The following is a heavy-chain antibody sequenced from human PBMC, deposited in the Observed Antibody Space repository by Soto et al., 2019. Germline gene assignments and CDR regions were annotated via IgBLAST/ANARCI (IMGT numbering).Heavy chain of an antibody. CDR2: ISYDEINK. CDR1: GFTFSSYG. J-gene: IGHJ4*02. CDR3: AKSVYNWNDGFFDY. Sequence: GGSLRLSCAASGFTFSSYGMHWVRQAPGKGLEWVAIISYDEINKYYADSVKGRFTISRDNSKNTLYRQMNSVRAEDTAVYYCAKSVYNWNDGFFDYWGQGTLVTVSS. D-gene: IGHD1-1*01. V-gene: IGHV3-30*18.